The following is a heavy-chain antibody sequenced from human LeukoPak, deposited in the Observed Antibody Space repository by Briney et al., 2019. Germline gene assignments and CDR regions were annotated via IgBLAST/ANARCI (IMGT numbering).Heavy chain of an antibody. J-gene: IGHJ4*02. CDR2: IYSGGST. CDR3: ARGVHGDYGGYFDY. CDR1: GGSISSNY. V-gene: IGHV3-66*01. Sequence: PSETLSLTCTVSGGSISSNYMSWVRQAPGKGLEWVSVIYSGGSTYYADSVKGRFTISRDNSKNTLYLQMNSLRAEDTAVYYCARGVHGDYGGYFDYWGQGTLVTVSS. D-gene: IGHD4-17*01.